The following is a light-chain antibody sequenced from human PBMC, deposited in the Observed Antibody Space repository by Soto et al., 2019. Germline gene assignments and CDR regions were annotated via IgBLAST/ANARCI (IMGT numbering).Light chain of an antibody. J-gene: IGKJ2*01. Sequence: EIVMTQSPATLSVSPGERATLSCRASQSVSSNLAWYQQKPGQAPRLLIYGASTSDTGIPARFSGSGSGREFTLNISSLQSEELAAYYCQQYNNWPTSGHGTKLESK. CDR1: QSVSSN. CDR2: GAS. V-gene: IGKV3-15*01. CDR3: QQYNNWPT.